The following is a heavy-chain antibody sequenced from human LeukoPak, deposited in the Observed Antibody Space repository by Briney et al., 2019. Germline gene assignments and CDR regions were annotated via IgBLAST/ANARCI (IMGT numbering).Heavy chain of an antibody. J-gene: IGHJ4*02. Sequence: GGSLRLSCAASGLTFSNYAMNWVRQASGKGLEWVSGITDSGRKTYFADSVKGRFSISRDNSKNTVYLQMSDLRAEDTAVYYCAKITKATTPNYWGQGTLVTVSS. CDR2: ITDSGRKT. CDR3: AKITKATTPNY. D-gene: IGHD4-17*01. V-gene: IGHV3-23*01. CDR1: GLTFSNYA.